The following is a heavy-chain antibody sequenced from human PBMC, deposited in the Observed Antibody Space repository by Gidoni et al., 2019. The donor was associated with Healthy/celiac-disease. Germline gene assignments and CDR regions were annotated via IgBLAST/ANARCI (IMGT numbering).Heavy chain of an antibody. D-gene: IGHD3-10*01. CDR2: ISYDGSNK. J-gene: IGHJ6*02. CDR1: GFTFSSYA. CDR3: ARDYYYGSGSKIFYYYYGMDV. V-gene: IGHV3-30-3*01. Sequence: QVQLVESGGGVVQPGRSLRLSCAASGFTFSSYAMPWVRQAPGKGLEWVAVISYDGSNKYYADSVKGRFTISRDKSKNTLYLQMNSLRAEDTAVYYCARDYYYGSGSKIFYYYYGMDVWGQGTTVTVSS.